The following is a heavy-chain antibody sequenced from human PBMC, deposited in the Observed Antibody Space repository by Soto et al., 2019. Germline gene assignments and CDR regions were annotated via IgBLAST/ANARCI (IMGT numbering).Heavy chain of an antibody. J-gene: IGHJ5*02. V-gene: IGHV1-69*06. CDR2: IIPMFGTP. Sequence: QVQLVQSGAEVKKPGASVKVSCKPSGHSFSAYYMHWVRQAPGQGLEWMGGIIPMFGTPTDAQKFRGRVTISADTSTSTVYMELRSLSSQDTAVYYCATSLAARRKPYNWLDAWGQGTLVTVSS. CDR3: ATSLAARRKPYNWLDA. D-gene: IGHD6-6*01. CDR1: GHSFSAYY.